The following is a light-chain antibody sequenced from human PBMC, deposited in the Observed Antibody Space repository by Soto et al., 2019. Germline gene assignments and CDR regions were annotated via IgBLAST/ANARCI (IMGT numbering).Light chain of an antibody. CDR2: DVS. J-gene: IGLJ2*01. Sequence: QSALTQPASVSGSPGQSITISCTGTSSDVGGYNYVSWYQQHPGKAPKLIIYDVSNRPSGVSNRFSGSKSGNTASLTISGLQAEDEADYYCSSYTSGSTYVVFGGGTKVTVL. CDR1: SSDVGGYNY. CDR3: SSYTSGSTYVV. V-gene: IGLV2-14*01.